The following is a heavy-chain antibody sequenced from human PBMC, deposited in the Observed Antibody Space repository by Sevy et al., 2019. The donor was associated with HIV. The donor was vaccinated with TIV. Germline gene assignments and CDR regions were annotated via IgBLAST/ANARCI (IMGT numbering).Heavy chain of an antibody. D-gene: IGHD2-8*02. CDR1: GFTFSNHG. J-gene: IGHJ3*02. CDR2: IRYDGSNE. CDR3: AKDRKVLLVVYAIPFDVFDI. Sequence: GSLRLSCAASGFTFSNHGMHWVRQAPGKGLEWVAFIRYDGSNEYYGDSVKGRFTISRDNSKDTLYLQMNSLRPEETAVYFCAKDRKVLLVVYAIPFDVFDIWGHGTMVTVSS. V-gene: IGHV3-30*02.